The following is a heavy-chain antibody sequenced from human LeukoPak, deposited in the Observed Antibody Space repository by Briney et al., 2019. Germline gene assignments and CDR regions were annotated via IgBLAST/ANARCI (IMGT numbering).Heavy chain of an antibody. CDR3: ARDQLEQWPERGGDYFDY. J-gene: IGHJ4*02. D-gene: IGHD6-19*01. Sequence: ASVKVSCKASGGTFSSYAISWVRQAPGQGLEWMGRIIPMFGIANYAQKFQGRVTITADKSTSTAYMELSSLRSEDTAVYYCARDQLEQWPERGGDYFDYWGQGALVTVSS. V-gene: IGHV1-69*04. CDR2: IIPMFGIA. CDR1: GGTFSSYA.